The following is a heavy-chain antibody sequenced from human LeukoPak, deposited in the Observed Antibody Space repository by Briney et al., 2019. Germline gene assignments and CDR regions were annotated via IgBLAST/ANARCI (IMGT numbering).Heavy chain of an antibody. V-gene: IGHV3-21*01. CDR1: GFTFSSYS. Sequence: GGSLRLSCAASGFTFSSYSMNWVRQAPGKGLEWVSSISSSSSYIYYADSVKGRFTISRDNAKNSLYLQMNSLRAEDTAVYYCARERWDYGDYGAGGTFDYWGQGTLVTVSS. CDR2: ISSSSSYI. CDR3: ARERWDYGDYGAGGTFDY. J-gene: IGHJ4*02. D-gene: IGHD4-17*01.